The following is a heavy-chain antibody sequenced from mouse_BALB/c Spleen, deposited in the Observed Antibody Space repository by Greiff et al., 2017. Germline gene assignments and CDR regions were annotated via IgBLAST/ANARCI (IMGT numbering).Heavy chain of an antibody. CDR3: ARTPLGYGNYGWYFDV. V-gene: IGHV2-2*02. CDR1: GFSLTSYG. J-gene: IGHJ1*01. CDR2: IWSGGST. Sequence: QVQLKESGPGLVQPSQSLSITCTVSGFSLTSYGVHWVRQSPGKGLEWLGVIWSGGSTDYNAAFISRLSISKDNSKSQVFFKMNSLQANDTAIYYCARTPLGYGNYGWYFDVWGAGTTVTVSS. D-gene: IGHD2-10*02.